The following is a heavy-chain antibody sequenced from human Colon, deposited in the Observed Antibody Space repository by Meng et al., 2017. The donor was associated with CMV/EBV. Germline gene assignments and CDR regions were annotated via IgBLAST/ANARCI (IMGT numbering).Heavy chain of an antibody. J-gene: IGHJ5*02. CDR1: GGSISSNTYY. D-gene: IGHD2-2*01. CDR2: IYSSGST. V-gene: IGHV4-39*07. CDR3: AREGPSATPPPYWFDP. Sequence: SETLSLTCTVSGGSISSNTYYWARIRQPPGKGLEWIGSIYSSGSTYYNPSLKSRVAISVDTSKKQFSLKLSSLTAADTAVYYCAREGPSATPPPYWFDPWGQGTLVTVSS.